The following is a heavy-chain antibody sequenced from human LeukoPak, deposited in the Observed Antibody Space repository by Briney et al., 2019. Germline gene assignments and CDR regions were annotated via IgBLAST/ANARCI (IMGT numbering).Heavy chain of an antibody. V-gene: IGHV1-18*01. D-gene: IGHD2-21*01. Sequence: ASVKVSCKGSGYTFTNFGVPWVRQAPGQRLEWVGWISGYDGKTRYAQKLKGRVTMTTDISTTTAHMGLRSLRSDDTAVYYCARVAYTKVFDPWGQGTLVTVSS. CDR1: GYTFTNFG. J-gene: IGHJ5*02. CDR3: ARVAYTKVFDP. CDR2: ISGYDGKT.